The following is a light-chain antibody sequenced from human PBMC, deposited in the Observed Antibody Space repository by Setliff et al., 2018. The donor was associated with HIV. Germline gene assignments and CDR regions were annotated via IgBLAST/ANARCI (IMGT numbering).Light chain of an antibody. CDR1: SSDIGSYNL. CDR2: EVI. Sequence: QSALTQPASGSGSPGQSITISCTGTSSDIGSYNLVSWYQQHPGKVPKLKIYEVIKRPSGVSNRFSGSKSGNTASLTISGLQAEDEADYYCFSYAGSSYVFETGTKVTVL. J-gene: IGLJ1*01. V-gene: IGLV2-23*02. CDR3: FSYAGSSYV.